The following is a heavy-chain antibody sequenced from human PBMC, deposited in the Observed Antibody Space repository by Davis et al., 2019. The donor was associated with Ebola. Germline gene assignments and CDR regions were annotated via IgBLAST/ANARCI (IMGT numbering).Heavy chain of an antibody. J-gene: IGHJ4*02. V-gene: IGHV1-2*04. Sequence: AASVKVSCKASGYTFTGYYMHWVRQAPGQGLEWMGWINPNSGGTNYAQKFQGWVTMTRDTSISTAYMELRSLRSDDTAVYYCARETSSGWYDYWGQGTLVTVSS. CDR2: INPNSGGT. CDR3: ARETSSGWYDY. D-gene: IGHD6-19*01. CDR1: GYTFTGYY.